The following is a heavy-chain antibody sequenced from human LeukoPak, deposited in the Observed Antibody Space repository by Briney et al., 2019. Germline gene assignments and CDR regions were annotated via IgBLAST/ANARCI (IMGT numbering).Heavy chain of an antibody. CDR2: INHSGST. Sequence: SETLSLTCAVYGGSFSGYYWSWIRQPPGKGLEWIGEINHSGSTNYNPSLKSRVTISVDTSKNQFSLKLSSVTAADTAVYYCARGRIIVVVTAIHPYNWFDPWGQGTLVTVSS. V-gene: IGHV4-34*01. CDR1: GGSFSGYY. D-gene: IGHD2-21*02. J-gene: IGHJ5*02. CDR3: ARGRIIVVVTAIHPYNWFDP.